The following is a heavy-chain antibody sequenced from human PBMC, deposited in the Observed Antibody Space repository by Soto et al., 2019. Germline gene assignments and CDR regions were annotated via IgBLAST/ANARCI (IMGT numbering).Heavy chain of an antibody. CDR2: IYYSGNT. J-gene: IGHJ5*02. V-gene: IGHV4-39*01. D-gene: IGHD3-10*01. Sequence: QLQLQESGPGLVKPSETLSLTCSVSGGSISSPSCYWGWIRHSPGKALEWIGRIYYSGNTYYSPSLKSRVTISADTSNNRFSLQLTAVTAADTAVYYWARRPMVRGVIAWFAPWGQGTLVTVSS. CDR1: GGSISSPSCY. CDR3: ARRPMVRGVIAWFAP.